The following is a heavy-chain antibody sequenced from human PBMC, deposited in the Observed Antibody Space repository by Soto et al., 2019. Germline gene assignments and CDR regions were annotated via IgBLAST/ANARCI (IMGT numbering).Heavy chain of an antibody. D-gene: IGHD5-18*01. CDR2: IKQDGTEK. J-gene: IGHJ3*02. CDR3: ARGDTPMITGMDSFDI. CDR1: GFTFSRYW. Sequence: GGSLRLSCAASGFTFSRYWMNWVRQAPGKGLEWVANIKQDGTEKNYVDSVKGRFTISRDNARKSLYLQMDSLRAEDTAVYFCARGDTPMITGMDSFDIWGQGTMVTVSS. V-gene: IGHV3-7*01.